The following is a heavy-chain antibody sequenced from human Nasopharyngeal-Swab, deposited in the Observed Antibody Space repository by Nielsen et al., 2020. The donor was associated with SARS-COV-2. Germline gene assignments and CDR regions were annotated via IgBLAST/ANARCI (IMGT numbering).Heavy chain of an antibody. CDR3: ARDGVDYSSSWYGLSYYFDY. V-gene: IGHV3-48*01. Sequence: GESLKISCAASGFTFTSYSMNWVRQAPGKGLEWVSYISSSSGTIYYADSVKGRFTISRDNAENSLYLQMNSLRAEDTAVYYCARDGVDYSSSWYGLSYYFDYWGQGTLVTVSS. CDR2: ISSSSGTI. CDR1: GFTFTSYS. J-gene: IGHJ4*02. D-gene: IGHD6-13*01.